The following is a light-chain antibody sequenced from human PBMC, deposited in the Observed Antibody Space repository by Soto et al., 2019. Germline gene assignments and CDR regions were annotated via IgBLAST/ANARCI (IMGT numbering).Light chain of an antibody. Sequence: DTVMTQSPLSLPVTPGEPASISCRSSESLLHNNGYNYLDWYLQKPGQSPQLLIYLGSNRASGVPDRFSASGSGTDFTLKISRVEAEDVGVYYSLQALQTPLTFGGGTKVEIK. CDR3: LQALQTPLT. J-gene: IGKJ4*01. CDR1: ESLLHNNGYNY. V-gene: IGKV2-28*01. CDR2: LGS.